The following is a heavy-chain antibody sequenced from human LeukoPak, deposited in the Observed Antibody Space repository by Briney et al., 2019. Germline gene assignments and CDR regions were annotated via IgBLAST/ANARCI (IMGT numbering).Heavy chain of an antibody. CDR2: IIPILGIA. V-gene: IGHV1-69*04. J-gene: IGHJ4*02. Sequence: EASVKVSCKASGGTFSSYAISWVRQAPGQGLEWMGRIIPILGIANYAQKFQGRVTITADKSTSTAYMELSSLRSDDTAVYYCATYSSSWNGGDFDYWGQGTLVTVSS. D-gene: IGHD6-13*01. CDR3: ATYSSSWNGGDFDY. CDR1: GGTFSSYA.